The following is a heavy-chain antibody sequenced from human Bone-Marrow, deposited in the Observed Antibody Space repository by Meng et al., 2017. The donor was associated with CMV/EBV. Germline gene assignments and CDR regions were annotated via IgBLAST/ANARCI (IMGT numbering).Heavy chain of an antibody. V-gene: IGHV1-2*02. D-gene: IGHD6-13*01. CDR2: INPNSGGT. J-gene: IGHJ5*02. CDR3: ARDSSSGGNWFDP. Sequence: ASVKVSCKASGYTFTGYYMHWVRQAPGQGLEWMGWINPNSGGTNYAQKFQGRVTMTRDTSISTAYMELSRLRSDDSAVYYCARDSSSGGNWFDPWGQGTRVTVSS. CDR1: GYTFTGYY.